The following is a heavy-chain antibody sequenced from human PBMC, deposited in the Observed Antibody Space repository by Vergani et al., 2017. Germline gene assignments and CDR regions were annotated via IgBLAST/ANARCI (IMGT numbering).Heavy chain of an antibody. CDR1: GFKFSDHY. Sequence: LEESGGGSVKPGGSLRLSCAASGFKFSDHYMSWIRQAPGKGLEWVSHISPGASTVSYTDSVTGRFTVSRDNDNNSLTLDMTTLRVEDKAFYYCANNPGISTTRHYYAMDVWGQGTTVTVSS. J-gene: IGHJ6*02. D-gene: IGHD1-1*01. CDR2: ISPGASTV. V-gene: IGHV3-11*04. CDR3: ANNPGISTTRHYYAMDV.